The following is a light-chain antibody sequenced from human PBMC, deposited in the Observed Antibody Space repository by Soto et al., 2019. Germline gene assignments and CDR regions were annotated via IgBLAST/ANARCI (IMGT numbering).Light chain of an antibody. J-gene: IGKJ2*01. V-gene: IGKV1-39*01. Sequence: DIQMTQSPSSLSASVGDRVTITCRASQSVSSDLNWYHQRPGKAPKLLIYAASSLQSGVPSRFSGSGSGTDFTLTISSLQPEDFVTYSCQQSYSAPYTFGQGTKLEIK. CDR1: QSVSSD. CDR2: AAS. CDR3: QQSYSAPYT.